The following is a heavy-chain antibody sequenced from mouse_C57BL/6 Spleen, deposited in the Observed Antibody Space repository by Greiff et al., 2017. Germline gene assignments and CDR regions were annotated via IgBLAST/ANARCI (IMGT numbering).Heavy chain of an antibody. D-gene: IGHD2-5*01. CDR2: IWTGGGT. CDR3: ARNRDYSNYYYAMDY. V-gene: IGHV2-9-1*01. CDR1: GFSLTSYA. Sequence: LVESGPGLVAPSQSLSITCTVSGFSLTSYAISWVRQPPGKGLEWLGVIWTGGGTNYNSALKSRLSISKDNSKSQVFLKMNSLQTDDTARYYCARNRDYSNYYYAMDYWGQGTSVTVSS. J-gene: IGHJ4*01.